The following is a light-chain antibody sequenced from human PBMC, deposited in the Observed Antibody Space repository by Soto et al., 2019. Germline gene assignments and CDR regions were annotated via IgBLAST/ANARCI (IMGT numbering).Light chain of an antibody. CDR3: QQYGSSPRLT. CDR1: QSVSSSY. CDR2: GAS. J-gene: IGKJ4*01. V-gene: IGKV3-20*01. Sequence: EMVLTQSPGTLSLSPGERATLACRASQSVSSSYSAWYQQKPGQAPRLLIYGASSRVTGIPERFSGSGSGTDVILTINRLEPEDFAVYYCQQYGSSPRLTFGGGTKVEIK.